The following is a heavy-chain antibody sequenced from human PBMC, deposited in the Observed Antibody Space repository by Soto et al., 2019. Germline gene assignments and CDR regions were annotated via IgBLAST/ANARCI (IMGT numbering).Heavy chain of an antibody. CDR1: GFTFSSYE. J-gene: IGHJ4*02. Sequence: ELQLVESGGGLVQPGGSLRLSCAASGFTFSSYEMNWVRQAPGKGLEWVSYISSSGSTIYYADSVKGRFTISRDNAKNSLYLQMNSLRAEDTAVYYCARDNWSHRGIDYWGQGTLVTVSS. V-gene: IGHV3-48*03. D-gene: IGHD1-20*01. CDR3: ARDNWSHRGIDY. CDR2: ISSSGSTI.